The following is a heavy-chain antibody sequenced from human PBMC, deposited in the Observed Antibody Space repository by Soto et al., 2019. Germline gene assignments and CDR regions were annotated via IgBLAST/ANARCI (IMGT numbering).Heavy chain of an antibody. Sequence: EVLLVESGGGLVEPGGSLRLSCAGSGFTFSSSTMTWVRQAPGKGLEWVSSISSSSSYIYQPDSLKGRFTISRDNAKNSVYLQVSSLRAEDTAVYYCARDLGELYAIWGQGTLVTVSS. CDR2: ISSSSSYI. CDR1: GFTFSSST. J-gene: IGHJ4*02. D-gene: IGHD2-8*01. CDR3: ARDLGELYAI. V-gene: IGHV3-21*01.